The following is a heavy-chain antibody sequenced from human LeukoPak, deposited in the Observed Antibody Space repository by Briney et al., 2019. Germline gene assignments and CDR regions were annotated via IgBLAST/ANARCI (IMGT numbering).Heavy chain of an antibody. CDR2: IYYSGST. D-gene: IGHD3-3*01. CDR3: ASIGLIREFWNDSSY. J-gene: IGHJ4*02. Sequence: SETLSLTCTVSGGSISSSSYYWGWIRQPPGKGLEWIGSIYYSGSTYYNPSLKSRVTISVDTSKNQFSLRLSSVTAADTAVYYCASIGLIREFWNDSSYWGQGTLVTVSS. CDR1: GGSISSSSYY. V-gene: IGHV4-39*07.